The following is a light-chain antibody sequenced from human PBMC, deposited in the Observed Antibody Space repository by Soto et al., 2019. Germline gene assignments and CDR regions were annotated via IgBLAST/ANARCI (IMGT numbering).Light chain of an antibody. CDR2: AAS. CDR3: QQSYSTPRT. V-gene: IGKV1-39*01. J-gene: IGKJ1*01. Sequence: DIQMTQSPSSLSAYVGYSVTITCRARQSISSYLNWYEQKPGKAPKLLIYAASRWQSGVPSRFSGSGSGTDCTLTISRLQPEDFATYFCQQSYSTPRTFGQGTKVELK. CDR1: QSISSY.